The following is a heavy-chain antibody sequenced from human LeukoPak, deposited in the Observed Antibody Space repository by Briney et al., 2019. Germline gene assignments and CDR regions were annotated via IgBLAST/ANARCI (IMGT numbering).Heavy chain of an antibody. D-gene: IGHD1-26*01. Sequence: ASVKVSCKASGYTFTSYGISWVRQAPGQGLEWMGWISAYNGNTNYAQKLQGRVTMTSDTSTSTAYMELRSLRSDDTAVYYCARDSGSYLSREEAFDYWGQGTLVTVSS. V-gene: IGHV1-18*01. CDR3: ARDSGSYLSREEAFDY. CDR1: GYTFTSYG. CDR2: ISAYNGNT. J-gene: IGHJ4*02.